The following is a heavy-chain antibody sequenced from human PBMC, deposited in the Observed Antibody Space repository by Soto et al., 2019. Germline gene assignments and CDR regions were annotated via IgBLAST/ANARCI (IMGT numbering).Heavy chain of an antibody. CDR2: ITDTGVST. J-gene: IGHJ4*02. Sequence: GGSLRLSCTASEFTFYTYAMTWVRQAPGKGLEWVSSITDTGVSTYYADSVKGRFTISRDNSRNTLYLQMNSLRTDDTAVYYCAKDAPVVMFLFDSWGRGTLVTVSS. CDR3: AKDAPVVMFLFDS. D-gene: IGHD2-21*01. CDR1: EFTFYTYA. V-gene: IGHV3-23*01.